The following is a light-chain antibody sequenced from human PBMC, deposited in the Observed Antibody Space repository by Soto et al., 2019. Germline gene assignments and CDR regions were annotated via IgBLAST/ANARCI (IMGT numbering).Light chain of an antibody. CDR3: AAWDDSLSVYV. Sequence: QSALTQPASVSGSPGQSVTISCTGPRSDIGDSNFISWYQHSPGKAPRLLIYEVNNRPSGVSKRFSGSKAGNTASLTISGLLDDDEADYYCAAWDDSLSVYVFGTGTKVTVL. J-gene: IGLJ1*01. CDR1: RSDIGDSNF. CDR2: EVN. V-gene: IGLV2-14*01.